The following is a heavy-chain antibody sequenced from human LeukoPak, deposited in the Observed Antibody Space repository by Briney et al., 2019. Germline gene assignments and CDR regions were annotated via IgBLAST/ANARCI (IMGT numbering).Heavy chain of an antibody. J-gene: IGHJ6*03. D-gene: IGHD2-2*01. V-gene: IGHV3-7*01. CDR2: IKGDGSVQ. Sequence: PGGSLRLSCTASGFPFNGYYISWVRQAPGTGLEWLANIKGDGSVQDYVDSVKGRFTISRDNAKNSLYLQMNNLRVDDTAVYYCVGQLLRAVWGKGTTVTVSS. CDR1: GFPFNGYY. CDR3: VGQLLRAV.